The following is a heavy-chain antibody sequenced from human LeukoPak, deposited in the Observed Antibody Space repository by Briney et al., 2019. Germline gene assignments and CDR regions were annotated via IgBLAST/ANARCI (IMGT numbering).Heavy chain of an antibody. D-gene: IGHD6-13*01. CDR1: GFTFSSYA. Sequence: GGSLRLSCAASGFTFSSYAMSWVRQAPGKGLEWVSAISGSGGSTYYADSVKGRFTISRDNSKNTLYLQMNSLRAVDTAVYYCAKGGSSWYRSWFDPWGQGTLVTVSS. CDR3: AKGGSSWYRSWFDP. J-gene: IGHJ5*02. V-gene: IGHV3-23*01. CDR2: ISGSGGST.